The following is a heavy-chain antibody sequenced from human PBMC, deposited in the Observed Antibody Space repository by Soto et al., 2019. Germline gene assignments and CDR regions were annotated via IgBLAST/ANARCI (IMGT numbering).Heavy chain of an antibody. J-gene: IGHJ4*02. Sequence: AAVKVSCKASGYTFTSYDIYWVRQATGQGLEWMGWMNPNTGNSGYAQKFQGRVTVTSDTSINTVHMELSSLRSEDTAVYYCARRAETNGWNGFGADKYYFDFWGQGTLVTVSS. CDR3: ARRAETNGWNGFGADKYYFDF. CDR1: GYTFTSYD. D-gene: IGHD1-1*01. CDR2: MNPNTGNS. V-gene: IGHV1-8*01.